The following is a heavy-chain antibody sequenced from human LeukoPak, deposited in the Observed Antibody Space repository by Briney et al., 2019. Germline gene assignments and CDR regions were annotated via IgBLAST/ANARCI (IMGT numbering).Heavy chain of an antibody. CDR2: IYYSGST. D-gene: IGHD6-19*01. J-gene: IGHJ6*02. CDR1: GGSISSSSYY. CDR3: ARCGTDSSGCSYYYYGMDV. Sequence: PSETLSLTCIVSGGSISSSSYYWGWIRQPPGKGLEWIGSIYYSGSTYYNPSLKSRVTISIDTSKNLFSLKVSSVTAADTAVYYCARCGTDSSGCSYYYYGMDVWGQGTTVTV. V-gene: IGHV4-39*07.